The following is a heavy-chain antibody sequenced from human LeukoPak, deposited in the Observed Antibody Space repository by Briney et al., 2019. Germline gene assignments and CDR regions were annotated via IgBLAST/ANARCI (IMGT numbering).Heavy chain of an antibody. J-gene: IGHJ4*02. CDR1: GLNFNDND. CDR3: AKDYGDYD. Sequence: GGSLRLSCAASGLNFNDNDMDWVRQAPGKGLEWVSAISGSGGSTYYADSVKGRFTISRDNSKNTLYLQMNSLRAEDTAVYYCAKDYGDYDWGQGTLVTVSS. CDR2: ISGSGGST. D-gene: IGHD4-17*01. V-gene: IGHV3-23*01.